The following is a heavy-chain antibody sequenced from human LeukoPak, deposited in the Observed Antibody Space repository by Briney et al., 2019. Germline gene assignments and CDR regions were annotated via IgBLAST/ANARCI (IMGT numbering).Heavy chain of an antibody. V-gene: IGHV1-24*01. D-gene: IGHD3-3*01. CDR1: GYTLTELS. CDR3: ARDSYYDFWSGPYYYYGMDV. J-gene: IGHJ6*02. CDR2: FDPEDGET. Sequence: ASVKVSCKVSGYTLTELSMHWVRQAPGKGLEWMGGFDPEDGETIYAQKFQGRVTMTEDTSTDTAYMELSSLRSEDTAVYYCARDSYYDFWSGPYYYYGMDVWGQGTTVTVSS.